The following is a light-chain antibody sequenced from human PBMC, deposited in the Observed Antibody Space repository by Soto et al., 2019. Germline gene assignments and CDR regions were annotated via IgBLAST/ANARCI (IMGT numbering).Light chain of an antibody. V-gene: IGLV4-69*01. CDR1: SGHSNYA. CDR3: QTWGTGIVV. Sequence: QPVLTQSPSASASLGASVKLTCTLSSGHSNYAIAWHQQQPGKGPRYLMKVNSDGSHNKGDGIPDRFSGSSSGAERYLTISCLQSEDEADYYCQTWGTGIVVFGGGTKLTVL. J-gene: IGLJ2*01. CDR2: VNSDGSH.